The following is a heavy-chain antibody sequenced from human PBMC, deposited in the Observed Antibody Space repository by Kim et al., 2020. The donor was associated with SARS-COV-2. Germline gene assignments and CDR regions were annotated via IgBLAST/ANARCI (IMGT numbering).Heavy chain of an antibody. D-gene: IGHD2-15*01. J-gene: IGHJ6*02. CDR1: GGTFSSYA. CDR2: IIPIFGTA. V-gene: IGHV1-69*13. Sequence: SVKVSCKASGGTFSSYAISWVRQAPGQGLEWMGGIIPIFGTANYAQKFQGRVTITADESTSTAYMELGRLRSEDTAVYYCARDGYCSGGSCYSSFYGYYYGMDVWGQGTTVTVSS. CDR3: ARDGYCSGGSCYSSFYGYYYGMDV.